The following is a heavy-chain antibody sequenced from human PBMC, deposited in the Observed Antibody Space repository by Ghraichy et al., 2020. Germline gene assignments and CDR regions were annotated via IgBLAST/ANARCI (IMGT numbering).Heavy chain of an antibody. CDR3: AYGAYSLDY. V-gene: IGHV3-7*01. J-gene: IGHJ4*02. CDR2: INQDGSEK. D-gene: IGHD5-12*01. CDR1: GFTFSAYW. Sequence: GGSLRLSCAASGFTFSAYWMSWVRQAPGKGLEWVASINQDGSEKYNMGSVMGRFTISRDNAKNSLFLQMSSLTAEDTAVYYCAYGAYSLDYWGQGTLVPVSS.